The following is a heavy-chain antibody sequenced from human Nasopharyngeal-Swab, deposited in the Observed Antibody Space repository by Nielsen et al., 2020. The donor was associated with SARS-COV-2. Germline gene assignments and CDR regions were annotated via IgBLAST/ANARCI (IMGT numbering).Heavy chain of an antibody. J-gene: IGHJ3*02. CDR3: ARDGYDSSGYYLSAFDI. D-gene: IGHD3-22*01. CDR2: IYYSGST. Sequence: VRQMPGKGLEWIGYIYYSGSTNYNPSLKSRVTISVDTSKNQFSLKLSSVTAADTAVYYCARDGYDSSGYYLSAFDIWGQGTMVTVSS. V-gene: IGHV4-59*01.